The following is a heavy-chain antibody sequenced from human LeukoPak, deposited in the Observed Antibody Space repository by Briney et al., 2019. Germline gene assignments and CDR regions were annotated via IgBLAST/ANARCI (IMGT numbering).Heavy chain of an antibody. Sequence: SVKVSCKASGGAFSSYAISWVRQAPGQGLEWMGRIIPILGIANYAQKFQGRVTITADKSTSTAYMELSSLRSEDTAVYYCARGCGGEPWECFDYWGQGTLVTVSS. CDR3: ARGCGGEPWECFDY. J-gene: IGHJ4*02. CDR2: IIPILGIA. D-gene: IGHD2-21*01. V-gene: IGHV1-69*04. CDR1: GGAFSSYA.